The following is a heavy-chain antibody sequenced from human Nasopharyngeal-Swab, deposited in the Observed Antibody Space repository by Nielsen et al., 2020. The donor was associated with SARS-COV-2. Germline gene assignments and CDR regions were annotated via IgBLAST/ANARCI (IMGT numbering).Heavy chain of an antibody. V-gene: IGHV5-51*01. CDR3: ARSITSSSWYLYGMDV. J-gene: IGHJ6*02. D-gene: IGHD6-13*01. Sequence: GESLKISCTGSGYSFTSYWIGWVRQMPGKGLEWMGIIYPGDSDTRYSPSFQGQVTISADKSISTAYLQWSSLKASDTAMYYCARSITSSSWYLYGMDVWGQGTTVTVSS. CDR1: GYSFTSYW. CDR2: IYPGDSDT.